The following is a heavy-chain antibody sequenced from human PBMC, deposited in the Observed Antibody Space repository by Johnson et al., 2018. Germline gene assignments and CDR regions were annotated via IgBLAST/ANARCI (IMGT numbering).Heavy chain of an antibody. Sequence: VQLVESGGGLVQPGRSLRLSCAASGFRFNDYAMHWVRQAPGKGLEWVAGISWNSGSIDFADSVRGRFTISRENGKRSLYLQMNSLGAEDTAVYYCAKDWEIAAVGTGGYFHHWGQGTLVTVSS. CDR2: ISWNSGSI. CDR3: AKDWEIAAVGTGGYFHH. CDR1: GFRFNDYA. D-gene: IGHD6-13*01. V-gene: IGHV3-9*01. J-gene: IGHJ1*01.